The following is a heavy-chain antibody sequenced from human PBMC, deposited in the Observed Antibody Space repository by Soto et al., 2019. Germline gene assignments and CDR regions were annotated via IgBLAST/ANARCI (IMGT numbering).Heavy chain of an antibody. Sequence: SQTLSLTCAISGDSVSSSSAAWNWIRQSPSRGLEWLGRTYYRSKWYNDYAVSVKSRITINPDTSKNQFSLQLNSVTPEDTAVYYCARDEVNILTGTNWFDPWGQGTLVTVSS. D-gene: IGHD3-9*01. CDR3: ARDEVNILTGTNWFDP. CDR1: GDSVSSSSAA. V-gene: IGHV6-1*01. CDR2: TYYRSKWYN. J-gene: IGHJ5*02.